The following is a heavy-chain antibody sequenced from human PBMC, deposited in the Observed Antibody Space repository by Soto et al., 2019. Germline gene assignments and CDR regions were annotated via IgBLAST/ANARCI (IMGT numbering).Heavy chain of an antibody. CDR1: GYTSADFG. J-gene: IGHJ5*02. Sequence: GASVKVSCKASGYTSADFGISWVRQAPGQGLEWMGWVSGNNGASNPAPKVQGRITMTLDTSTGVSYMALRSLRSDDTAIYYCALGGGYPVDWFDPWGQGTLVTVSS. CDR2: VSGNNGAS. V-gene: IGHV1-18*04. CDR3: ALGGGYPVDWFDP. D-gene: IGHD1-26*01.